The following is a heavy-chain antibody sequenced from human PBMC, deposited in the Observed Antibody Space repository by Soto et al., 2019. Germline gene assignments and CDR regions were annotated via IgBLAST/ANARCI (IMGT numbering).Heavy chain of an antibody. V-gene: IGHV4-31*03. D-gene: IGHD2-2*01. J-gene: IGHJ4*02. CDR2: IYYSGST. CDR1: GGSISSGGYY. Sequence: SETLSLTCTVSGGSISSGGYYWSWIRQHPGKGLEWIGYIYYSGSTYYNPSPKSRVTISVDTSKNQFSLKLSSVTAADTAVYFCARSSTRANYFDYWGQGTLVTVSS. CDR3: ARSSTRANYFDY.